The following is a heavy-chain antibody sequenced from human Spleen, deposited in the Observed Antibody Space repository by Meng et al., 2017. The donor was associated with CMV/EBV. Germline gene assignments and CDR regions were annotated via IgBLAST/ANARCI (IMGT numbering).Heavy chain of an antibody. Sequence: SFSGYYWRWIRQAPRKGLEYIGKINQSGSTDYNPSLKGRVTMSVDTSKKQVSLKMTSMTAADTAVYYCARGPVSYQYGSGFSGFGPWGQGTLVTVSS. V-gene: IGHV4-34*01. J-gene: IGHJ5*02. CDR1: SFSGYY. D-gene: IGHD3-10*01. CDR3: ARGPVSYQYGSGFSGFGP. CDR2: INQSGST.